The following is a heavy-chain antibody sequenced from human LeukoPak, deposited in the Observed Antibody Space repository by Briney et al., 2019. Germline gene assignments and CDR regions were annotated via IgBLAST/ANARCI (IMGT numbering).Heavy chain of an antibody. CDR1: GGSFNIYY. V-gene: IGHV4-4*07. CDR3: ARGRYSYGGAVGDYFDY. D-gene: IGHD5-18*01. Sequence: SETLSLTCTVSGGSFNIYYWNWIRQPAGKGLEWIGRIYTSGSTTYNPSLKSRVTISVDTSKNQSSLKLSSVTAADTAVYYCARGRYSYGGAVGDYFDYWGQGTLVTVSS. CDR2: IYTSGST. J-gene: IGHJ4*02.